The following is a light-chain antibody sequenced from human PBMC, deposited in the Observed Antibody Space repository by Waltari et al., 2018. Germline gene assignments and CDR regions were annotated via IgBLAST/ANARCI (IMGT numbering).Light chain of an antibody. CDR3: QQSYTTPDT. V-gene: IGKV1-39*01. Sequence: DIQMTQSPSSLSASVGDTVNISCRASQRISNFLNWYQQKEGKAPKLLIYAASSLQSGVPLRFSGSGSGTDFTLTIDSLQPEDFATYYCQQSYTTPDTFGQGTKLEI. CDR1: QRISNF. J-gene: IGKJ2*01. CDR2: AAS.